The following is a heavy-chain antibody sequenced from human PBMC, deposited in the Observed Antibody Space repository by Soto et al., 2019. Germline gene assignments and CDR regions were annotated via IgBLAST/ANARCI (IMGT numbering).Heavy chain of an antibody. CDR3: ARDISSAYPFSFGY. D-gene: IGHD3-22*01. CDR1: GGSITSGAYY. Sequence: TSETLSLTCTVSGGSITSGAYYWSWIRQHPGRGLEWVGYIYSSGSTYYNPSLKSRVTISVDTSKNQFSLTVTSVTAADTAVYFCARDISSAYPFSFGYWGQGTLVTVSS. CDR2: IYSSGST. J-gene: IGHJ4*02. V-gene: IGHV4-31*03.